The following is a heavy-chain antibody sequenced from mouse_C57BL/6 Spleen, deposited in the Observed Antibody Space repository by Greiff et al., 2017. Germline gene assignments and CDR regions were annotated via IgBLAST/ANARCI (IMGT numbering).Heavy chain of an antibody. J-gene: IGHJ3*01. Sequence: DVKLQESGPGLVKPSQSLSLTCSVTGYSITSGYYWNWIRQFPGNKLEWMGYISYDGSNNYNPSLKNRISITRDTSKNQFFLKLNSVTTEDTATYYCARHYGRGFAYWGQGTLVTVSA. CDR3: ARHYGRGFAY. V-gene: IGHV3-6*01. D-gene: IGHD1-1*01. CDR2: ISYDGSN. CDR1: GYSITSGYY.